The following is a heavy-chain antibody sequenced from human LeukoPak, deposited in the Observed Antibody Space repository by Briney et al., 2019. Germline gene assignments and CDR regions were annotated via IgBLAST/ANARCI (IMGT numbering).Heavy chain of an antibody. CDR1: GGSFSDYF. D-gene: IGHD3-10*01. CDR3: ARVPGYYGSGSYYFDY. J-gene: IGHJ4*02. V-gene: IGHV4-30-2*01. CDR2: IYHSGST. Sequence: PSETLSLTCAVYGGSFSDYFWSWIRQPPGKGLEWIGYIYHSGSTYYNPSLKSRVTISVDRSKNQFSLKLSSVTAADTAVYYCARVPGYYGSGSYYFDYWGQGTLVTVSS.